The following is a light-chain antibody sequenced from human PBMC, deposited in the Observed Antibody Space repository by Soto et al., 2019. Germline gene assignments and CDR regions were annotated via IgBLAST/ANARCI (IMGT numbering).Light chain of an antibody. CDR1: QSVSSSY. CDR3: QQYDSSHQT. J-gene: IGKJ1*01. CDR2: GTS. Sequence: DIVLTQSPGTLSLSPGERATLSCRASQSVSSSYLAWYQQKPGQAPRLLIYGTSSRATGIPDRFSGSGSGTDFTLTISRLETEDFAVYYCQQYDSSHQTFGQGTKVEIK. V-gene: IGKV3-20*01.